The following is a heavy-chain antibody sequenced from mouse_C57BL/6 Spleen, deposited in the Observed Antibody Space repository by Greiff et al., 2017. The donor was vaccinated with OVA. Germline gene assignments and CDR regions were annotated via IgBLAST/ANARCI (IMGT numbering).Heavy chain of an antibody. V-gene: IGHV1-26*01. J-gene: IGHJ3*01. CDR3: ARDGGGFAY. CDR1: GYTFTDYY. Sequence: EVQLQQSGPELVKPGASVKISCKASGYTFTDYYMNWVKQSHGKSLEWIGDINPNNGGTSYNQKFKGKATLTVDKSSSTAYMELRSLTSDDSAVYCCARDGGGFAYWGQGTLVTVSA. CDR2: INPNNGGT.